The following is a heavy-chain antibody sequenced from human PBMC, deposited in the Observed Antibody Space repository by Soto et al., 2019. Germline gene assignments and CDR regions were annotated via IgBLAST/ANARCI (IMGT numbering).Heavy chain of an antibody. D-gene: IGHD3-22*01. CDR2: ISAYNGNT. J-gene: IGHJ5*02. CDR1: GYTFTTYG. V-gene: IGHV1-18*01. Sequence: ASVKVSCKASGYTFTTYGISWVRQAPGQGLEWMGWISAYNGNTNYAQKLQGRVTMTTDTSTSTAYMELRSLRSDDTAAYFCARNSSGRYNWFDPWGQGTLVTVSS. CDR3: ARNSSGRYNWFDP.